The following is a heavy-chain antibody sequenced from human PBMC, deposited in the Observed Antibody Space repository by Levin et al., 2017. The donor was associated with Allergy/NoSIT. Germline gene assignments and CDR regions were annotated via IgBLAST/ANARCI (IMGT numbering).Heavy chain of an antibody. J-gene: IGHJ5*02. CDR2: ISGSGGST. V-gene: IGHV3-23*01. Sequence: GGSLRLSCAASGFTFSSYAMNWVRQAPGKGLEWVSAISGSGGSTYFADSVKGRFTISRDNSKNTLYLQMNSLRVDDTAVYYCAKGWLNWNYRSFNWFDPWGQGTLVTVSS. D-gene: IGHD1-7*01. CDR3: AKGWLNWNYRSFNWFDP. CDR1: GFTFSSYA.